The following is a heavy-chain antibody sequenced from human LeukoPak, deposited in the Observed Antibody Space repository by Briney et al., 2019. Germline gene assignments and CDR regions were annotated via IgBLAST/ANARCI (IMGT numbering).Heavy chain of an antibody. CDR1: GYTFTSYY. V-gene: IGHV1-46*01. Sequence: GASVKVSCNASGYTFTSYYMHWVRQAPGQGLEWMGIINPSGGSTSYAQKFQGRVTMTRDMSTSTVYMELSSLRSEDTAVYYCARAVTDYFDYWGQGTLVTVSS. J-gene: IGHJ4*02. CDR3: ARAVTDYFDY. CDR2: INPSGGST.